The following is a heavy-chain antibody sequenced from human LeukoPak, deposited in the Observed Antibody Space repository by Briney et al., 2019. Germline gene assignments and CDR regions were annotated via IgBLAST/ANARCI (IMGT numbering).Heavy chain of an antibody. CDR1: GFTFSSYW. Sequence: GGSLRLSCAAYGFTFSSYWMSWVRQAPGKGLEWVANIKQDGSEKNYVDSVKGRFTISRDNAKNSLYLQMNSLRAEDTAVYYCARDQGQQLVGWFDPWGQGTLVTVSS. J-gene: IGHJ5*02. D-gene: IGHD6-13*01. V-gene: IGHV3-7*01. CDR2: IKQDGSEK. CDR3: ARDQGQQLVGWFDP.